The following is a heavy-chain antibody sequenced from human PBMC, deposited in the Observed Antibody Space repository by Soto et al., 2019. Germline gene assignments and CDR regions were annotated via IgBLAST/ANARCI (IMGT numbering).Heavy chain of an antibody. V-gene: IGHV3-33*08. CDR2: IWYDGSNK. Sequence: GGSLRLSCAASGFTFSSYGMHWVRQAPGKGLEWVAVIWYDGSNKYYADSVKGRFTISRDNSKNTLYLQMNSLRAEDTAVYYCARDAYCGGDCYSNYYYGMDVWGQGTTVTVSS. J-gene: IGHJ6*02. D-gene: IGHD2-21*02. CDR3: ARDAYCGGDCYSNYYYGMDV. CDR1: GFTFSSYG.